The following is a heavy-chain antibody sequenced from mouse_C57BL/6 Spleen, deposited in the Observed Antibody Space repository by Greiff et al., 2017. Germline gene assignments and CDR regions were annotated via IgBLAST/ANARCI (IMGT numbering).Heavy chain of an antibody. CDR2: IWSGGST. J-gene: IGHJ1*03. D-gene: IGHD2-3*01. CDR3: ATGWLLDWYFDV. Sequence: VQLQQSGPGLVQPSQSLSITCTVSGFSLTSYGVHWVRQSPGKGLEWLGVIWSGGSTDYNAAFISRLSLSKDNSKSQVFFKMNSLQADDTAIYYCATGWLLDWYFDVWGTGTTVTVSS. V-gene: IGHV2-2*01. CDR1: GFSLTSYG.